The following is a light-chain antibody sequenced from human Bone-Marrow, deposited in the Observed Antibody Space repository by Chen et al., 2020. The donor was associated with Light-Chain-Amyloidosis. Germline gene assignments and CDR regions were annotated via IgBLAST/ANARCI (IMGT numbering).Light chain of an antibody. CDR1: SSDVGGDNH. J-gene: IGLJ1*01. CDR2: EVT. V-gene: IGLV2-14*01. Sequence: QSALTHPASESGSPGPSITISCTGTSSDVGGDNHVSWYQQHPDKAPKLMIYEVTNRPSWVPDRFSGSKSDNTASLTISGLQTEDEADYCCSSYTITNTLVFGSGTRVTVL. CDR3: SSYTITNTLV.